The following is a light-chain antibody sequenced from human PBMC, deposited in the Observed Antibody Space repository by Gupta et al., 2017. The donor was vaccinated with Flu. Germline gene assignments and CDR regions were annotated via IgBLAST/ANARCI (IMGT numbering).Light chain of an antibody. V-gene: IGKV3-20*01. J-gene: IGKJ3*01. Sequence: TLSLSPGERATLSCRASQSISLNYLAWYQQKPGQAPRLLIYGVSSRATGIPNRFSGSGSGTDFTLTISRLEPEDFAVYYCQQYGSSPLFSFGPGTKVGLK. CDR2: GVS. CDR1: QSISLNY. CDR3: QQYGSSPLFS.